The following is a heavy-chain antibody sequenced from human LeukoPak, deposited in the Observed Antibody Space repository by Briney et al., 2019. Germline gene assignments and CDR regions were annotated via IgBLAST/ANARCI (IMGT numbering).Heavy chain of an antibody. CDR2: INAGNGNT. Sequence: ASVKVSCKASGHTFTSYAMHWVRQAPGQRLEWMGWINAGNGNTKYSQKFQGRVTITTDESTSTAYMELSSLRSEDTAVYYCASEKSGERDAFDIRGQGTMVTVSS. J-gene: IGHJ3*02. D-gene: IGHD3-10*01. V-gene: IGHV1-3*01. CDR1: GHTFTSYA. CDR3: ASEKSGERDAFDI.